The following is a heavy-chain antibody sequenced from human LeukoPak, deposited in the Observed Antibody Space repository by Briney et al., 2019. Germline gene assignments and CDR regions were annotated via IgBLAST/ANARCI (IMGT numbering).Heavy chain of an antibody. D-gene: IGHD3-22*01. CDR2: ISAYNGNT. CDR3: ARDEYDSSGYYYYY. Sequence: ASVKVSCKASGYTFTSYGISWVRQAPGQGLEWMGWISAYNGNTNYAQKLQGRVTMTTDTSTSTAYMGLRSLRSDDAAVYYCARDEYDSSGYYYYYWGQGTLVTVSS. CDR1: GYTFTSYG. V-gene: IGHV1-18*01. J-gene: IGHJ4*02.